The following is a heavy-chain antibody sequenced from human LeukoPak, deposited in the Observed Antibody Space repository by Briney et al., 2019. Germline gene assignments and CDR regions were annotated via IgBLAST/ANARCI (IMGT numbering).Heavy chain of an antibody. CDR3: AREDDSGYDYVGYYYMDV. CDR1: GYSISSGYY. Sequence: SETLSLTCTVSGYSISSGYYWGWIRQPPGKGLEWIGSIYHSGSTYYNPSLKSRVTISVDTSKNQFSLKLSSVTAADTAVYYCAREDDSGYDYVGYYYMDVWGKGTTVTVSS. J-gene: IGHJ6*03. V-gene: IGHV4-38-2*02. D-gene: IGHD5-12*01. CDR2: IYHSGST.